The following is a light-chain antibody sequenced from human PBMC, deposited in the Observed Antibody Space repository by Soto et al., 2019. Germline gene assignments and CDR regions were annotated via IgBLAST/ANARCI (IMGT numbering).Light chain of an antibody. Sequence: QSALTQPASVSGSPGQSITISCTGTSSDVGGYNFVSWFQQHPGKAPKLMIYEVSNRPSGVSNRFSGSKSGNSASLTISGLQAEDEADYYCISYTSSITWVFGGGTKLTVL. CDR3: ISYTSSITWV. CDR2: EVS. CDR1: SSDVGGYNF. V-gene: IGLV2-14*01. J-gene: IGLJ3*02.